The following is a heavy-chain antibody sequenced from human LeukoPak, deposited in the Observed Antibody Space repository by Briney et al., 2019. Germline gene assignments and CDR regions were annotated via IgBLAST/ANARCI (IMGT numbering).Heavy chain of an antibody. Sequence: SETLSLTCTVSGGSISSSSSYWGWIRQPPGKGLEWIGNIYYSGSTYYNPSLKSRVTISVDTSRKQFSLKLSSVTAADTAVYYCARLGGTYDAFDIWSQGTMVTVSS. CDR1: GGSISSSSSY. D-gene: IGHD1-26*01. CDR2: IYYSGST. J-gene: IGHJ3*02. CDR3: ARLGGTYDAFDI. V-gene: IGHV4-39*01.